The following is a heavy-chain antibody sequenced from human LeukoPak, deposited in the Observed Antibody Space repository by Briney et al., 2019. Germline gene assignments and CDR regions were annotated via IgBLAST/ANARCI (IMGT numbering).Heavy chain of an antibody. Sequence: GSSVKASCKASGGTFSSYAISWVRQAPGQGLEWMGGIIPIFGTANYAQKFQSRVTITADESTSTAYMELSSLRSEGTAVYYCAREITMVRGKSDYYYYYGMDVWGKGTTVTVSS. D-gene: IGHD3-10*01. CDR3: AREITMVRGKSDYYYYYGMDV. J-gene: IGHJ6*04. V-gene: IGHV1-69*01. CDR1: GGTFSSYA. CDR2: IIPIFGTA.